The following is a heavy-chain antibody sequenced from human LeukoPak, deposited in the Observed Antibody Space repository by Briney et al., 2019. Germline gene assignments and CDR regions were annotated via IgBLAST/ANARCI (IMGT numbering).Heavy chain of an antibody. D-gene: IGHD4-23*01. CDR3: ARDRGGGNHYDY. Sequence: GGSLRLSCAASGFTVSSKYMSWVRQAPGKGLEWVSVLYSGGSTYYADSVKGRFTISRDNSKNTLYLQMNSLRAEDTAVYYCARDRGGGNHYDYWGQGTLVTVSS. V-gene: IGHV3-66*01. CDR2: LYSGGST. J-gene: IGHJ4*02. CDR1: GFTVSSKY.